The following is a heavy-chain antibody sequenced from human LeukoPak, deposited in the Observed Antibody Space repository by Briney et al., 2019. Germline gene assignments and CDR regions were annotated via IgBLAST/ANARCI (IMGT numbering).Heavy chain of an antibody. Sequence: PGGSLRLSCAASGFTFRNHWMHWVRHTPGKGLVWVSRISSDGSSTTYADSVKGRFTISRDNAKNTLYLQMNNLRAEDTAMYYCARDQRVTGRPDIDYWGQGTLVIVSP. J-gene: IGHJ4*02. CDR3: ARDQRVTGRPDIDY. V-gene: IGHV3-74*03. CDR1: GFTFRNHW. D-gene: IGHD6-6*01. CDR2: ISSDGSST.